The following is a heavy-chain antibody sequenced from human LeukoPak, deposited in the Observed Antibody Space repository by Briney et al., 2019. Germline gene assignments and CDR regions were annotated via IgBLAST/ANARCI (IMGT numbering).Heavy chain of an antibody. CDR2: IVWDDAK. V-gene: IGHV2-70*17. Sequence: GPALVKLTHTLTLTYPFSVFLLRTPEMCVTWIRQPSGKALEWLAHIVWDDAKFYSPSLRTRLTITKDTTKHQVVLRMTNMDPVDTGTYYCARMTPDAPSFDFWGQGALIIVSS. J-gene: IGHJ4*02. CDR3: ARMTPDAPSFDF. CDR1: VFLLRTPEMC.